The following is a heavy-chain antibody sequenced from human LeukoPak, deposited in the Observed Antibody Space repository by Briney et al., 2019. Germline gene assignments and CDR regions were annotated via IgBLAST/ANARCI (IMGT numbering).Heavy chain of an antibody. CDR1: GFTFSSYG. V-gene: IGHV3-33*01. CDR3: ARDTGGYDYIGYYFDY. CDR2: IWYDGSNK. D-gene: IGHD5-12*01. Sequence: GGSLRLSCAASGFTFSSYGMHWVRQAPGKGLEWVAVIWYDGSNKYYADSVKGRFTISRDNSKNTLYLQMNSLRAEDTAVYYCARDTGGYDYIGYYFDYWGQGTLVTVSS. J-gene: IGHJ4*02.